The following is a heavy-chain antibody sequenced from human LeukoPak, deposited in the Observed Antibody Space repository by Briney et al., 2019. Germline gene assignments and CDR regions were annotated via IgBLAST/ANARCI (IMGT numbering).Heavy chain of an antibody. V-gene: IGHV3-7*01. J-gene: IGHJ4*02. CDR2: MDPSGSQK. D-gene: IGHD1-1*01. Sequence: PGGSLRLSCAATGITFNWSWMNWVRQAPGKGLEWVANMDPSGSQKRYVDSVKGRFTISKGNSGTSLYLDMYSLRDEDTAIYYCAIWTSGNFWGQGTLVTVSS. CDR1: GITFNWSW. CDR3: AIWTSGNF.